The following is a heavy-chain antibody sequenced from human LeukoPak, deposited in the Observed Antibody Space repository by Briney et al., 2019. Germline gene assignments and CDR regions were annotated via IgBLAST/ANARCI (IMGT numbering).Heavy chain of an antibody. Sequence: GGSLRLSCAASGFTFSGSAMHWVRQASGKGLEWVGRIRSKANSYATAYAASVKGRFTISRDDSKNTAYLQMNSLKTEDTAVYYYTRYSNYGLDYWGQGTLVTVSS. D-gene: IGHD4-11*01. CDR2: IRSKANSYAT. V-gene: IGHV3-73*01. CDR3: TRYSNYGLDY. CDR1: GFTFSGSA. J-gene: IGHJ4*02.